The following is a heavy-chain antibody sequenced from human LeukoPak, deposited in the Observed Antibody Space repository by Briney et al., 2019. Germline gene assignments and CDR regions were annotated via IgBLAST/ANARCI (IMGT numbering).Heavy chain of an antibody. Sequence: GASVKVSCKASGYTFTSYDINWVRQATGQGLEWMGWMNPNSGNTDYAQKFQGRVTITRNTSISTAYMELSSLRSEDTAVYYCARVRYSSSWYTNWFDPWGQGTLVTVSS. J-gene: IGHJ5*02. D-gene: IGHD6-13*01. CDR1: GYTFTSYD. CDR2: MNPNSGNT. V-gene: IGHV1-8*03. CDR3: ARVRYSSSWYTNWFDP.